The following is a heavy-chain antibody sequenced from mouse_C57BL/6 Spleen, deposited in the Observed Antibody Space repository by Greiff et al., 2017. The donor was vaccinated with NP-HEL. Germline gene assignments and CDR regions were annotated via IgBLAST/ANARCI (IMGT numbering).Heavy chain of an antibody. V-gene: IGHV5-17*01. CDR3: ARMRGIYYDYDGFAY. Sequence: EVKLMESGGGLVKPGGSLKLSCAASGFTFSDYGMHWVRQAPEKGLEWVAYISSGSSTIYYADTVKGRFTISRDNAKNTLFLQMTSLRSEDTAMYYCARMRGIYYDYDGFAYWGQGTLVTVSA. CDR1: GFTFSDYG. CDR2: ISSGSSTI. J-gene: IGHJ3*01. D-gene: IGHD2-4*01.